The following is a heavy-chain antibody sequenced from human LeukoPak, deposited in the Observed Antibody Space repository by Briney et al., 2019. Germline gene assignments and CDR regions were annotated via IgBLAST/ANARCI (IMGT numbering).Heavy chain of an antibody. Sequence: PGGSLRLSCAASGLTFSSYSMNWVRQAPGKGLEWVSSISSSSSYIYYADSVKGRFTISRDNAKNSLYLQMNSLRAEDTAVYYCARDKPTMYSGSYRQTYYYYGMDVWGQGTTVTVSS. CDR2: ISSSSSYI. CDR3: ARDKPTMYSGSYRQTYYYYGMDV. V-gene: IGHV3-21*01. CDR1: GLTFSSYS. J-gene: IGHJ6*02. D-gene: IGHD1-26*01.